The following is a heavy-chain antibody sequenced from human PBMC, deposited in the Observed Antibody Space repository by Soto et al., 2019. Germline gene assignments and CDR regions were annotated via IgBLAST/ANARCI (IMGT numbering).Heavy chain of an antibody. CDR3: ARETGLRSSGWSYYFDF. D-gene: IGHD6-19*01. CDR2: ISGSGGTI. J-gene: IGHJ4*02. V-gene: IGHV3-48*02. Sequence: EVQLVESGGGLVQPGGSLRLSCAASGFTLSSYSMHWVCQAPGKGLEWVSYISGSGGTIYYADSVKGRFTISRDNAKNSLSVQMNSLIDEDTAVYFCARETGLRSSGWSYYFDFWGQGTRVTVSS. CDR1: GFTLSSYS.